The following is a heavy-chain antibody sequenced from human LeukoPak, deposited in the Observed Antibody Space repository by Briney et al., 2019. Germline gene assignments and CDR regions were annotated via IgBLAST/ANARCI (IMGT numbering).Heavy chain of an antibody. CDR1: RFPFSDYY. CDR3: ARQYSGSYPDY. Sequence: GGSLRLSCAASRFPFSDYYMSWIRQAPGKGLEWVSYISSRGGTIYYVDSVKGRFTISRDNAKNSLYLQMNSLRAEDTAVYYCARQYSGSYPDYWGQGTLVTVSS. V-gene: IGHV3-11*01. CDR2: ISSRGGTI. D-gene: IGHD1-26*01. J-gene: IGHJ4*02.